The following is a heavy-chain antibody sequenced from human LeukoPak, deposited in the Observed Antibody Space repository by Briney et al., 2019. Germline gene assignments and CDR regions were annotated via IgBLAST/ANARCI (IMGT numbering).Heavy chain of an antibody. D-gene: IGHD4-17*01. CDR2: INPSSGST. J-gene: IGHJ4*02. Sequence: ASVKVSCKASGYTFTSYYMHWVRQAPGQGLEWMGIINPSSGSTSYAQKFQGRVTMTRDMSTSTVYMELSSLRSEDTAVYYCARSTYGDYVGGHYFDYWGQGTLVTVSS. CDR1: GYTFTSYY. V-gene: IGHV1-46*01. CDR3: ARSTYGDYVGGHYFDY.